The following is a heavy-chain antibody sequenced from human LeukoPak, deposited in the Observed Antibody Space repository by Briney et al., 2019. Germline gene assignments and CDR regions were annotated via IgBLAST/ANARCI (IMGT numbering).Heavy chain of an antibody. CDR2: IYYSGST. V-gene: IGHV4-59*12. CDR1: GGSISSYY. J-gene: IGHJ5*02. CDR3: ARAYSSGWYVRWFDP. Sequence: SETLSLTCTVSGGSISSYYWSWIRQPPGKGLEWIGYIYYSGSTNYNPSLKSRVTISVDTSKNQFSLKLSSVTAADTAVYYCARAYSSGWYVRWFDPWGQGTLVTVSS. D-gene: IGHD6-19*01.